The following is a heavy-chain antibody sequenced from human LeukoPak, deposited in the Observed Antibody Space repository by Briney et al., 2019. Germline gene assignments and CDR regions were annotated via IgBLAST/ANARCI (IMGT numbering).Heavy chain of an antibody. CDR3: ARVIVATNTFDAFDI. V-gene: IGHV3-53*01. D-gene: IGHD5-12*01. Sequence: GGSLRLSCAASGFTASSNYMSWDRQAPGKGLEWVSIIYSGGSGGNTYYADSVKGRFTISRDNSKNTLYLQMNSLRAEDTAVYYCARVIVATNTFDAFDIWGQGTLVTVSS. CDR1: GFTASSNY. CDR2: IYSGGSGGNT. J-gene: IGHJ3*02.